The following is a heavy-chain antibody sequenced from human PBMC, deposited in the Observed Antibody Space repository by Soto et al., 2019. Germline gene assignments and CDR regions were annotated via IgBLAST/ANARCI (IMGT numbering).Heavy chain of an antibody. CDR3: ARDDILTGPGNWFDP. D-gene: IGHD3-9*01. J-gene: IGHJ5*02. CDR1: GYTFTSYC. CDR2: ISAYNGNT. V-gene: IGHV1-18*01. Sequence: ASVKVSCKASGYTFTSYCISWVQQAPGQGLEWMGWISAYNGNTNYAQKLQGRVTMTTDTSTSTAYMELRSLRSDDTAVYYCARDDILTGPGNWFDPWGQGTLVTVSS.